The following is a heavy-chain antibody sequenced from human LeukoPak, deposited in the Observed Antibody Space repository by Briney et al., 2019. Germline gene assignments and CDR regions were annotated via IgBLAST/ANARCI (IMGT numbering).Heavy chain of an antibody. Sequence: ASVKVSCKASGYTFTGYYMHWVRQAPGQGLEWMGWINPNNGGTNYAQKFQGRVTMTRDTSISTAYMELSRLRSDDTAVYYCARDGEYSYDNDYWGQGTLVTVSS. D-gene: IGHD5-18*01. CDR2: INPNNGGT. J-gene: IGHJ4*02. CDR1: GYTFTGYY. V-gene: IGHV1-2*02. CDR3: ARDGEYSYDNDY.